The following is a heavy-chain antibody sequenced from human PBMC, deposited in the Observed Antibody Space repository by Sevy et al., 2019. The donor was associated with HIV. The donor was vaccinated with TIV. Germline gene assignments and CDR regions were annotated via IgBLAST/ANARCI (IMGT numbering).Heavy chain of an antibody. Sequence: GGSLRLSCAASGFSFSSYAMSWVRQAPGKGLEWVSGISGSGGSTYYADSVKGRFTISRDNSKNTLYLQVKSLRTEDTAVYYCARDQHDYAGNLRTGWFDPWGQGTLVTVSS. CDR2: ISGSGGST. D-gene: IGHD4-17*01. CDR1: GFSFSSYA. V-gene: IGHV3-23*01. J-gene: IGHJ5*02. CDR3: ARDQHDYAGNLRTGWFDP.